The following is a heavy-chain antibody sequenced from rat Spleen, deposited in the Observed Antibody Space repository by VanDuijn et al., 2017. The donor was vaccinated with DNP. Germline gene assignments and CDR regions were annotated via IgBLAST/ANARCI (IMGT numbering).Heavy chain of an antibody. J-gene: IGHJ3*01. V-gene: IGHV2-27*01. CDR3: ARSHGYYYDGSYYPFAY. CDR2: IQSDGNT. D-gene: IGHD1-12*02. CDR1: GFSLTNYH. Sequence: QVQLKESGPGLVQPSQTLSLTCTVSGFSLTNYHVDWVRQPPGKGLEWMGRIQSDGNTDYNSVLKSRLSISRDTPKSQVFLKMNSVQTEDTAMSFWARSHGYYYDGSYYPFAYWGQGTLVTVSS.